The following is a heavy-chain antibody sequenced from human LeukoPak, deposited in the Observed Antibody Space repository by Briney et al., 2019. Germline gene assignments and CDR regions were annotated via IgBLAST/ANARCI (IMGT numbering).Heavy chain of an antibody. V-gene: IGHV4-61*02. J-gene: IGHJ5*02. CDR2: IYTSGST. D-gene: IGHD3-3*01. CDR1: GGSISSGSNS. Sequence: SETLSLTCTVSGGSISSGSNSWSWIRQPAGKGLEWIGRIYTSGSTNYNPSLKSRATISVDTSKNQFSLKLSSVTAADTAVYYCARTPYYDFWTVDPWGQGTLVTVSS. CDR3: ARTPYYDFWTVDP.